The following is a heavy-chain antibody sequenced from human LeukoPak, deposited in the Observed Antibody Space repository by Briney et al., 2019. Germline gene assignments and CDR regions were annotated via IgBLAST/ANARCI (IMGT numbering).Heavy chain of an antibody. Sequence: PGGSLRLSCAASGFTFSSYWMSWVRQAPGKGLEWVANITQDGSEKYYVDSVKGRFTISRDNAKNSLYLQMNSLRAEDTAVYYCAREVDGGYCSGGSCYAFDIWGQGTMVTVSS. V-gene: IGHV3-7*03. CDR2: ITQDGSEK. CDR3: AREVDGGYCSGGSCYAFDI. J-gene: IGHJ3*02. CDR1: GFTFSSYW. D-gene: IGHD2-15*01.